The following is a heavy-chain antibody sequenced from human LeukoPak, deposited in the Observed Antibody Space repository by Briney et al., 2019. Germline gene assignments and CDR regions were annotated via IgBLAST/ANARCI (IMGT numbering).Heavy chain of an antibody. CDR1: GFTFSDYY. Sequence: GGSLRLSCAASGFTFSDYYMSWIRQAPGKGLEWVSFISNSSSYIYYADSVKGRFTISRDNAKNSLYLQMNSLRAEDTAVYYCARDREMAPRLHDAFDIWGQGTMVTVSS. J-gene: IGHJ3*02. CDR2: ISNSSSYI. V-gene: IGHV3-11*06. D-gene: IGHD5-24*01. CDR3: ARDREMAPRLHDAFDI.